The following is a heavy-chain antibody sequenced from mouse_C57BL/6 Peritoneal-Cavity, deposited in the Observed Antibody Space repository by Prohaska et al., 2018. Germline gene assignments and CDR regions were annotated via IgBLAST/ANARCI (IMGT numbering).Heavy chain of an antibody. CDR3: ARIDGSSYYAMDY. J-gene: IGHJ4*01. Sequence: EVKLVESGGGLVQPGGSLKLSCAASGFTFSDYGMAWVRQAPRKGPEWVAFISNLAYSIYYADTGTGRFTISRENAKNTLYLEMSSLRSEDTAMYYCARIDGSSYYAMDYWGQGTSVTVSS. CDR1: GFTFSDYG. D-gene: IGHD1-1*01. CDR2: ISNLAYSI. V-gene: IGHV5-15*01.